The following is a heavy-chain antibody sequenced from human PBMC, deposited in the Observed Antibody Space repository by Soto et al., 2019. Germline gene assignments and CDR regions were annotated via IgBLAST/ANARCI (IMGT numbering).Heavy chain of an antibody. CDR3: ARRFFSRYFDWSLDY. V-gene: IGHV1-8*01. J-gene: IGHJ4*02. CDR1: GYTFTSYD. Sequence: ASVKVSCKASGYTFTSYDINWVRQATGQGLEWMGWMNPNSGNTGYAQKFQGRVTMTRNTSISTAYMELSSPRSEDTAAYYCARRFFSRYFDWSLDYWGQGTLVTVSS. D-gene: IGHD3-9*01. CDR2: MNPNSGNT.